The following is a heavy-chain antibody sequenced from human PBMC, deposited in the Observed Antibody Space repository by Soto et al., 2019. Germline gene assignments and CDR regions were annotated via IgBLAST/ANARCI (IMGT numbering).Heavy chain of an antibody. D-gene: IGHD6-19*01. CDR2: IYYSGST. CDR3: ARGIEGWYQGRYYNGMDV. Sequence: SKTLSLTCTVSGGSVSSGSYYWSWFRQHPGKGLEWIGYIYYSGSTNYNPSLKSRVTISVDTSKNQFSLKLSSVTAADTAVYYCARGIEGWYQGRYYNGMDVWGQGTTGTVSS. J-gene: IGHJ6*02. CDR1: GGSVSSGSYY. V-gene: IGHV4-61*01.